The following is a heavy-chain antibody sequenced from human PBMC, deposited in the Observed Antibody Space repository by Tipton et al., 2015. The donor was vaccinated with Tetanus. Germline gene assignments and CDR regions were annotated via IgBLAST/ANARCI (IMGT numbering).Heavy chain of an antibody. CDR1: GFTLSTYD. CDR3: ARGSAGSPMDV. CDR2: IGTAGDT. V-gene: IGHV3-13*01. Sequence: SLRLSCAASGFTLSTYDIHWVRQPPGKGLEWVSGIGTAGDTHYSGSVKGRFTISRENVENSLSPQLNNLRVGDTAVYYCARGSAGSPMDVWGQGTTVTVSS. J-gene: IGHJ6*02.